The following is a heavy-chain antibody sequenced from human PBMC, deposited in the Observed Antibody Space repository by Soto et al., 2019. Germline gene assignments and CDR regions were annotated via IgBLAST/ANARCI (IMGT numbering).Heavy chain of an antibody. V-gene: IGHV1-46*01. CDR1: GYTFTYYY. Sequence: GASVKVSCKASGYTFTYYYIHWVRQAPGQGLEWMGVINPSSGSTSYAQKFQGRVTMTRDKSTSTAYMELSSLRSEDTAVYYCGSDEFVLVPAAMDGGAAFDIWGQGTMVTVSS. CDR3: GSDEFVLVPAAMDGGAAFDI. CDR2: INPSSGST. J-gene: IGHJ3*02. D-gene: IGHD2-2*01.